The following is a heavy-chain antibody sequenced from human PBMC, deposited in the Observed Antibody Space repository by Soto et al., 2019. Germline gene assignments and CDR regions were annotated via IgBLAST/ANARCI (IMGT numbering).Heavy chain of an antibody. J-gene: IGHJ4*02. CDR2: IDPRGGTT. Sequence: QVFLVQSGAEVKKPGASVKVSCKASGYTFTSCYMHWVRQAPGQGLEWMGIIDPRGGTTNYAQKFQGRVTVTRDTSTSTVYMELSSLGSEDTAVYYYARADKGGSYWGQGTLVTVSS. CDR1: GYTFTSCY. V-gene: IGHV1-46*01. D-gene: IGHD3-16*01. CDR3: ARADKGGSY.